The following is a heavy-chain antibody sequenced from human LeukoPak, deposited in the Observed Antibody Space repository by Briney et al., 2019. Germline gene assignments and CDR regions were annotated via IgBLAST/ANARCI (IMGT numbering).Heavy chain of an antibody. CDR2: VSFDGSNQ. CDR3: AKPPEVGATVGYFDY. J-gene: IGHJ4*02. CDR1: GFTFSSYG. V-gene: IGHV3-30*18. Sequence: GGSLRLSCAASGFTFSSYGMHWVRQAPGKGLEWVALVSFDGSNQYYADSVKGRFTISRDNSKNTLYLQMNSLRAEDTAVYYCAKPPEVGATVGYFDYWGQGTLVTVSS. D-gene: IGHD1-26*01.